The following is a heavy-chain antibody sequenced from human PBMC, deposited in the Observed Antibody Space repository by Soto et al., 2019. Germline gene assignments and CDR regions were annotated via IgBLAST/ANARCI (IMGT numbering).Heavy chain of an antibody. CDR2: ISSSSSTI. D-gene: IGHD6-19*01. CDR3: ARDGDSIAVAGPLFDY. J-gene: IGHJ4*02. Sequence: GGSLRLSCAASGFTFSSYSMNWVRQAPGKGLEWVSYISSSSSTIYYADSVKGRFTISRDNAKNSLYLQMNSLRDEDTAVYYCARDGDSIAVAGPLFDYWGQGTLVTVSS. V-gene: IGHV3-48*02. CDR1: GFTFSSYS.